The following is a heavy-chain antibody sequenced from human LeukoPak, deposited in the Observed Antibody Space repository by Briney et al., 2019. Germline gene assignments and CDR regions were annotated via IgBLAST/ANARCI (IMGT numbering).Heavy chain of an antibody. CDR1: GVSISSSNSY. CDR3: ARQTGRGMFIFA. Sequence: PSETLSLTCTVSGVSISSSNSYWGWIRQPPGKGLEWIGSIYYSGNTYYNASLKSQVSISIDTSKNQFSLRLTSVTAADTAVYYCARQTGRGMFIFAGGQGALVTASS. J-gene: IGHJ4*02. CDR2: IYYSGNT. V-gene: IGHV4-39*01. D-gene: IGHD1-1*01.